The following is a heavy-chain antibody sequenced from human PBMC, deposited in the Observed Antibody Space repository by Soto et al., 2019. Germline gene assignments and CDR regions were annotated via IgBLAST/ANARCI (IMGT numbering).Heavy chain of an antibody. V-gene: IGHV3-48*02. CDR3: ASRYYYYSSGYYYPYYY. CDR2: ISSSSSTI. J-gene: IGHJ4*02. D-gene: IGHD3-22*01. Sequence: EMQLVESGGGLVQPGGSMRLSCAASEFTFSNYNMNWARQAPGKGLEWVSSISSSSSTIYYADSVKGRFTISRDNAKNSLYLQMNSLRDEDTAVYYCASRYYYYSSGYYYPYYYWGQGTLVTVSS. CDR1: EFTFSNYN.